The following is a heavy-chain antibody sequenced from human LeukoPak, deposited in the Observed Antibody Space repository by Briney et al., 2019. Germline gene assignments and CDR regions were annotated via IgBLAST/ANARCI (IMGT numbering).Heavy chain of an antibody. J-gene: IGHJ4*02. Sequence: SQTLSLTCAISGDSVSSNSAAWYWIRQSPSRGLEWLGRTYYRSRWYSDYAVSVKSRITISPDTSKNQFSLQLNSVTPEDTAVYYCARVGSSWYFDYWGKGTLVTVSS. CDR3: ARVGSSWYFDY. D-gene: IGHD6-13*01. CDR2: TYYRSRWYS. V-gene: IGHV6-1*01. CDR1: GDSVSSNSAA.